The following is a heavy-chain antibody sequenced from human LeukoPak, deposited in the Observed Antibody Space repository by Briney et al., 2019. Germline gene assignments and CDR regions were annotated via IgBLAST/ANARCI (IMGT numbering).Heavy chain of an antibody. CDR1: GGTFSSYA. Sequence: SVKVSCKASGGTFSSYAISWERQAPGQGLEWMGGIIPIFGTANYAQKFQGRVTITTDESTSTAYMELSSLRSEDTAVYYCARGPDPPPGIAARRYYYYYMDVWGKGTTVTVSS. J-gene: IGHJ6*03. V-gene: IGHV1-69*05. CDR2: IIPIFGTA. D-gene: IGHD6-6*01. CDR3: ARGPDPPPGIAARRYYYYYMDV.